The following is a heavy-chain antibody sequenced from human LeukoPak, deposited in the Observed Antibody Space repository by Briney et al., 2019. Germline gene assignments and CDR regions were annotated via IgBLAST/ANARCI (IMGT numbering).Heavy chain of an antibody. CDR2: IIPIFGTA. D-gene: IGHD2-15*01. J-gene: IGHJ4*02. CDR1: GGTFSSYA. Sequence: ASVKVSCKASGGTFSSYAISWVRQAPGQGLEWMGGIIPIFGTANYAQKFQGRVTITADKSTSTAYMELSSLRSEDTAVYYCAREGPHCSGGSCYSNFDYWGQGTLVTVSS. V-gene: IGHV1-69*06. CDR3: AREGPHCSGGSCYSNFDY.